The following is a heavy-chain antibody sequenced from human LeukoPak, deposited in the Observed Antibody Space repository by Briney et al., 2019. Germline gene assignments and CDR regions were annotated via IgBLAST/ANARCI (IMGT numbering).Heavy chain of an antibody. CDR3: ARDPSYRPLYDYVWGSYRPGDYFDY. CDR2: IYYSGRT. Sequence: RPSETLSLTCTASEGSISSSSYYWGWIRQPPGRGLEWIGSIYYSGRTFYNPSLKSRVTISVDTSKNQFSLKLSSVTAADTAVYYCARDPSYRPLYDYVWGSYRPGDYFDYWGQGTLVTVSS. D-gene: IGHD3-16*02. V-gene: IGHV4-39*07. J-gene: IGHJ4*02. CDR1: EGSISSSSYY.